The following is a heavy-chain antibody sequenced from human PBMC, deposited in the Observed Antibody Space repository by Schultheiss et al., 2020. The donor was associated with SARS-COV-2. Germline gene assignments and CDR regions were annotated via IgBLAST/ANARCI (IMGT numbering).Heavy chain of an antibody. CDR1: GYTFTSYY. V-gene: IGHV1-2*02. D-gene: IGHD2-2*01. CDR2: INPNSGGT. Sequence: ASVKVSCKASGYTFTSYYMHWVRQAPGQGLEWMGWINPNSGGTNYAQKFQGRVTMTRDTSISTAYMELSRLRSDDTAVYYCARAMADIVVVPAAMRGLDYWGQGTLVTVSS. J-gene: IGHJ4*02. CDR3: ARAMADIVVVPAAMRGLDY.